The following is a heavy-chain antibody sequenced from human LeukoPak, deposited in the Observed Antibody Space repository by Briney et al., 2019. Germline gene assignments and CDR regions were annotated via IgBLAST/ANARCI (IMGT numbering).Heavy chain of an antibody. CDR3: AKPLPSPHYYAMDV. V-gene: IGHV3-23*01. CDR2: ITGIGGNR. J-gene: IGHJ6*02. Sequence: GGSLRLSCAASGFTFSSYAMRWVRQAPGKGLEWVSTITGIGGNRYYADSVKRRFSISRDNSKNTLYLQMSSVRSEDRGVYYCAKPLPSPHYYAMDVWGEGTTLTVSS. CDR1: GFTFSSYA.